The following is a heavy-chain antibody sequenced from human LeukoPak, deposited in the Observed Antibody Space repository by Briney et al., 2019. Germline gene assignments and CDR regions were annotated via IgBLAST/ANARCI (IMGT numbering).Heavy chain of an antibody. CDR2: ISSSSSYI. Sequence: GGSLRLSFAASGFTLSSHSMNWVRQAPGKGLEWVPSISSSSSYIYYADSVKGRFTISRDSAKNSLYLQMNSLRAEDTAVYHCARGYSNYGYTFDMWGQGTMVTVSS. V-gene: IGHV3-21*01. D-gene: IGHD4-11*01. CDR3: ARGYSNYGYTFDM. J-gene: IGHJ3*02. CDR1: GFTLSSHS.